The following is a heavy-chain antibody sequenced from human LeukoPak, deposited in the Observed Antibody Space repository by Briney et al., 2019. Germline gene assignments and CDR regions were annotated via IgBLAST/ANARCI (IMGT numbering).Heavy chain of an antibody. J-gene: IGHJ4*02. Sequence: GGSLRLSCAASGFTLSDYWMHWVRHVPGKGLVWVSRINSDGSSTSYADSVKGRFTISRDNAKNTLYLQMSSLRAEDTALYYCARSMDPPFDYWGQGTLVIVSS. CDR3: ARSMDPPFDY. D-gene: IGHD2/OR15-2a*01. CDR1: GFTLSDYW. V-gene: IGHV3-74*01. CDR2: INSDGSST.